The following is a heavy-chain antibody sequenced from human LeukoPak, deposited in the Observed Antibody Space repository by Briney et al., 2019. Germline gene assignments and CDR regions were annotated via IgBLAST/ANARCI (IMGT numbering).Heavy chain of an antibody. D-gene: IGHD3-22*01. CDR2: ISAYNGNT. CDR1: GYTFTSYG. Sequence: GASVTVSCKASGYTFTSYGISWVRQAPGQGLEWMGWISAYNGNTNYAQKLQGRVTITTERSTSTAYMELRSLRSDDTAVYYCARVRNYYDSSGYEYASLDYWGQGTLVTVSS. CDR3: ARVRNYYDSSGYEYASLDY. V-gene: IGHV1-18*01. J-gene: IGHJ4*02.